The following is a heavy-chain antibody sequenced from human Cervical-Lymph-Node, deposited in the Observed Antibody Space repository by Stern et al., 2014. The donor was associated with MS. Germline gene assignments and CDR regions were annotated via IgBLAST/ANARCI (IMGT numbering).Heavy chain of an antibody. D-gene: IGHD6-13*01. J-gene: IGHJ4*02. Sequence: MQLVESGAEVKKPGSSVKVSCKASGDTFNNFDIGWVRPAPGQGPEWLAGITPLFGTANYAQRLQDRVTFTADESTSTTYMELSRLRSEDTAIYYCARHQGGVAAFWGQGTLVTVSS. CDR2: ITPLFGTA. CDR3: ARHQGGVAAF. CDR1: GDTFNNFD. V-gene: IGHV1-69*01.